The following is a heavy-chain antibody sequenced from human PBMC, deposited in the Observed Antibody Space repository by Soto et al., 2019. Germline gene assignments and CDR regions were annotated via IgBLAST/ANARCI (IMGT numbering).Heavy chain of an antibody. Sequence: GGSLRISCVVSGFTFSHYDMYWVRQVSGKGLEWVSGIGSDGDTYCAASVKGRFTVSRENDKNSLYLQMRVLRPGDTAVYYCARGNGKNYGPAMGDGFDIWGQGTTVTVSS. CDR3: ARGNGKNYGPAMGDGFDI. CDR2: IGSDGDT. J-gene: IGHJ3*02. CDR1: GFTFSHYD. D-gene: IGHD3-10*01. V-gene: IGHV3-13*01.